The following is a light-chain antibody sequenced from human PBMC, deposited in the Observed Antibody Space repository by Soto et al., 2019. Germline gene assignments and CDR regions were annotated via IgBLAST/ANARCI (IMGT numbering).Light chain of an antibody. J-gene: IGKJ3*01. Sequence: EIVMTQSPATLSVSPGERANLSCRASQSVSSNLAWYQQKPGQAPRLLIYGASTRATGIPARFSGSGSGTEFTLTISSLQSEDFAVYYCQHYNNWPFTFGPGTKVDIK. CDR3: QHYNNWPFT. CDR1: QSVSSN. CDR2: GAS. V-gene: IGKV3D-15*01.